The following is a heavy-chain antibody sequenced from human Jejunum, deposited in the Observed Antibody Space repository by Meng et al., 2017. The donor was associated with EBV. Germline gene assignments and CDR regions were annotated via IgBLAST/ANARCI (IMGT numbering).Heavy chain of an antibody. D-gene: IGHD2-15*01. V-gene: IGHV1-3*04. CDR1: GYTFNSYA. Sequence: VPLVQSGAGVKEPGASVKVSCKASGYTFNSYAIHWVRQAPGQMLEWMGWIHTDNGGTKYSQEFQDRVTITRDTSASTAYMEISSLRSEDTAVYYCVKKGTRLTTHGYHFDYWGQGTLVTVSS. J-gene: IGHJ4*02. CDR2: IHTDNGGT. CDR3: VKKGTRLTTHGYHFDY.